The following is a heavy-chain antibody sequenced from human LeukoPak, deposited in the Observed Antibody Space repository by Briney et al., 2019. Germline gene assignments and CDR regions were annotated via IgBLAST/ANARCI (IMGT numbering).Heavy chain of an antibody. J-gene: IGHJ4*02. CDR3: ARDRGITLD. CDR1: GGTFSSYA. Sequence: VMVSCRACGGTFSSYAISGVRQAPGQGVEGMGGIIPIVGIANYAQTFQGRVTITADKATSRAYMELRSRREEEEAGYYWARDRGITLDWGQGTLLTVSS. V-gene: IGHV1-69*17. D-gene: IGHD3-10*01. CDR2: IIPIVGIA.